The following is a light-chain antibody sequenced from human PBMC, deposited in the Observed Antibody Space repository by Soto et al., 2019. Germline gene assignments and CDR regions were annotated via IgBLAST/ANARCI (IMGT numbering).Light chain of an antibody. CDR1: QTVGNNY. V-gene: IGKV3-20*01. Sequence: EIVLTQSPGTLSLSPGERATLSCRASQTVGNNYLDWYQQKPGQAPRLLIYGASSRATVIPDRFSGSRSGTDFTLTISRLEPEDFAVYYCRQSATSPRTFGQGTKVEIK. CDR2: GAS. CDR3: RQSATSPRT. J-gene: IGKJ1*01.